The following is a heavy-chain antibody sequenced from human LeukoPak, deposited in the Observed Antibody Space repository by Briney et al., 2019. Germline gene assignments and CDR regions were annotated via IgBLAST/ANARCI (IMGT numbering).Heavy chain of an antibody. Sequence: PSETLSLTCTVSGGSISSYYWSWIRQPPGKGLEWIGYIYYSGSTNYNPSLKSRVTISVDTSKNQFSLKLSSVTAADTAVYYCVRGVIVGATRAFDYWGQGTLVTVSS. CDR1: GGSISSYY. CDR2: IYYSGST. V-gene: IGHV4-59*01. J-gene: IGHJ4*02. CDR3: VRGVIVGATRAFDY. D-gene: IGHD1-26*01.